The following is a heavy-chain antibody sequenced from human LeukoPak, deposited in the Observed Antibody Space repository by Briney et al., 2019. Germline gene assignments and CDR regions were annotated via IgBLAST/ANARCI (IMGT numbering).Heavy chain of an antibody. D-gene: IGHD3-10*01. CDR1: GFSFSNSG. CDR3: ATAGSYPV. V-gene: IGHV3-48*04. Sequence: PGGSLRLSCAVSGFSFSNSGMNWVRQAPGEGLQWVSNISDISHIIYYADSVKGRFTISRDNAKNSLYLQMHSLRADDTAVYYCATAGSYPVWGQGTLVTVSS. CDR2: ISDISHII. J-gene: IGHJ1*01.